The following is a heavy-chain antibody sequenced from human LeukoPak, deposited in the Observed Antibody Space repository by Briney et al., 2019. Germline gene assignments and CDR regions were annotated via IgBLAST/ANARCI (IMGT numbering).Heavy chain of an antibody. CDR3: ARDGDYDWGVGYFDY. V-gene: IGHV1-69*04. J-gene: IGHJ4*02. D-gene: IGHD3-16*01. CDR2: IIPILGIA. CDR1: GGTFSSYT. Sequence: ASVKVSCKASGGTFSSYTISWVRQAPGQGLEWMGRIIPILGIANYAQKFQGRVTITADKSTSTAYMELSSLRSEDTAVYYCARDGDYDWGVGYFDYWGQGTLVTVSS.